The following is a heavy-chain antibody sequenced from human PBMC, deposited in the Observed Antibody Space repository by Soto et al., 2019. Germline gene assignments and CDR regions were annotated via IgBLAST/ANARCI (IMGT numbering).Heavy chain of an antibody. Sequence: EVQLLESGGGLVQPGGSLRLSCAAPGFTFSNYAMSWVRQAPGKGLEWVSTIRGGGITTYYADPVKGRFTISRDNSKNTLYLQMNSLRVEDTAVYYCARAGAYDSSWGTYRADWFDPWGQGTLVTVSS. V-gene: IGHV3-23*01. CDR1: GFTFSNYA. D-gene: IGHD3-16*02. CDR3: ARAGAYDSSWGTYRADWFDP. J-gene: IGHJ5*02. CDR2: IRGGGITT.